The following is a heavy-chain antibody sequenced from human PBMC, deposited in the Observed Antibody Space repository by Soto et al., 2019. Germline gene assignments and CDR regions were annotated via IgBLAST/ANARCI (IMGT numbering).Heavy chain of an antibody. CDR2: ISYDGSNK. CDR1: GFTFSSYG. Sequence: PGGSLRLSCAASGFTFSSYGMHWVRQAPGKGLEWVAVISYDGSNKYYADSVKGRFTISRDNPKNTLYLQMNSLRAEDTAVYYCAKDGFSGGSCYSDYWGQGTMVTVYS. CDR3: AKDGFSGGSCYSDY. D-gene: IGHD2-15*01. J-gene: IGHJ4*02. V-gene: IGHV3-30*18.